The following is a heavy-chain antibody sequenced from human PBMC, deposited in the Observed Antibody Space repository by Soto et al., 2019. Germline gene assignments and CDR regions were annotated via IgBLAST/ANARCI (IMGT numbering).Heavy chain of an antibody. CDR3: ARDLRPGLIVPTKSGFDP. CDR2: TSIGGNT. J-gene: IGHJ5*02. V-gene: IGHV3-23*01. CDR1: GFPFNTYA. Sequence: GGSLRLSCEASGFPFNTYAMAWFRQVPGMGLEWVSTTSIGGNTDLAESVRGRFTVSRDNSKNTLYLQMTNLRVEDAAIYFCARDLRPGLIVPTKSGFDPWGQGTRVTVSS. D-gene: IGHD2-21*01.